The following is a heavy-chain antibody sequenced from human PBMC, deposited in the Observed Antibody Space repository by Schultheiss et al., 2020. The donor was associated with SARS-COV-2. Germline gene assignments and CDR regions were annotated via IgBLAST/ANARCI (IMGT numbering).Heavy chain of an antibody. D-gene: IGHD2-15*01. J-gene: IGHJ3*02. CDR1: GGTFSSYA. CDR3: ARGRIVVVVAATGDDAFDI. CDR2: IIPIFGTA. V-gene: IGHV1-69*13. Sequence: SVKVSCKASGGTFSSYAISWVRQSPGQGLEWMGGIIPIFGTANYAQKFQGRVTITADESTSTAYMELSSLRSEDTAVYYCARGRIVVVVAATGDDAFDIWGQGTMVTVSS.